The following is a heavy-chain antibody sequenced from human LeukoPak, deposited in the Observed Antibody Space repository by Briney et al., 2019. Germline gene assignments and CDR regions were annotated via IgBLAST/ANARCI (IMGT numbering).Heavy chain of an antibody. J-gene: IGHJ4*02. Sequence: SETLSLTCTVSGGSISSSSYYWGWIRQPPGKGLEWIGSIYYSGSTYYNPSLKSRVTISVDTSKNQFSLKLSSVTAADTAVYYCARVRYYDSSGYSPFDHWGQGTLVTVSS. V-gene: IGHV4-39*07. D-gene: IGHD3-22*01. CDR2: IYYSGST. CDR3: ARVRYYDSSGYSPFDH. CDR1: GGSISSSSYY.